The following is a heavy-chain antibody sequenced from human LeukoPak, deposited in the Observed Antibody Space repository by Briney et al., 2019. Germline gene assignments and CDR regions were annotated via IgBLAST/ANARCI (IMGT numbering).Heavy chain of an antibody. CDR3: ARSGYIGYDNTFDY. D-gene: IGHD5-12*01. J-gene: IGHJ4*02. V-gene: IGHV5-10-1*01. CDR2: IDLSDSHT. Sequence: GRPLKISCQGSGYSFTIYWISWVRQMPGKGREWMERIDLSDSHTNYSPSFQGHLTISADKSISTAYLQWSSLKASDTAMYYCARSGYIGYDNTFDYWGQGTLVTVSS. CDR1: GYSFTIYW.